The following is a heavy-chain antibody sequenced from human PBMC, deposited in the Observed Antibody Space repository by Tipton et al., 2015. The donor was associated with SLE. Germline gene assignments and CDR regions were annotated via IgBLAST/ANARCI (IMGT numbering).Heavy chain of an antibody. CDR3: AKGRTMVVDAFES. V-gene: IGHV3-9*01. CDR2: ISWNSGTI. Sequence: SLRLSCAASGFTFDDYAMHWVRQAPGKGLEWVSSISWNSGTIGYADSVKGRFTISRDNAKNTLYLQMNSLRAEDTAVYYCAKGRTMVVDAFESWGQGTMVTVSS. D-gene: IGHD4/OR15-4a*01. CDR1: GFTFDDYA. J-gene: IGHJ3*02.